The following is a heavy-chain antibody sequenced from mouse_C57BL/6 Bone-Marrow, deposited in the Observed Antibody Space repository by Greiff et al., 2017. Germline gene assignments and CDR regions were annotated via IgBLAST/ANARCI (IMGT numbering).Heavy chain of an antibody. J-gene: IGHJ4*01. V-gene: IGHV1-80*01. CDR1: GYAFSSYW. CDR2: IYPGDGDT. Sequence: QVQLQQSGAELVKPGASVKISCKASGYAFSSYWMNWVKQRPGKGLEWIGQIYPGDGDTNYNGKFKGKATLTADKSSSTAYMQLSSLTSEDSAVYFCARSDGYYYAMDDWGQGTSVTVSS. D-gene: IGHD2-3*01. CDR3: ARSDGYYYAMDD.